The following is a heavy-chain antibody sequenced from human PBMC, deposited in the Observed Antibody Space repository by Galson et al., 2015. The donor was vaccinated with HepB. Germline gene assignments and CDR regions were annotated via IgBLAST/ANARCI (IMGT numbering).Heavy chain of an antibody. J-gene: IGHJ4*02. CDR3: VTESGHTLTV. CDR1: GFTFSTYS. Sequence: SQRLSCAASGFTFSTYSMNWVRRAPGKGLEWLSYISSSSTYIYYRDSVKGRFTISRDNAKNSLYLQMNSLRDEDTAVYYCVTESGHTLTVWGQGTLVTVSS. V-gene: IGHV3-48*02. D-gene: IGHD5-18*01. CDR2: ISSSSTYI.